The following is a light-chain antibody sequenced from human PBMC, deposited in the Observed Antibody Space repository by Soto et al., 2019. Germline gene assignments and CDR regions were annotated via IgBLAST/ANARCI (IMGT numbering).Light chain of an antibody. V-gene: IGKV3-11*01. J-gene: IGKJ5*01. Sequence: DSLLTQTPATLSLSPGERYTLSCRASQSVSSYLAWYQQKPGKAPRLLIYDASNSANGIPATFSGSGSGTDFTLPISSLEPEDVAVYYCQQGDTLGQGTRLEIK. CDR2: DAS. CDR3: QQGDT. CDR1: QSVSSY.